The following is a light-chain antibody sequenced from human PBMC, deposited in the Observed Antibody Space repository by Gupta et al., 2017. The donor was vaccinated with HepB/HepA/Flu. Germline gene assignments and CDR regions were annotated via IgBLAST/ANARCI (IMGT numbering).Light chain of an antibody. CDR3: QQYNTFSFS. CDR1: QTINNW. J-gene: IGKJ2*03. V-gene: IGKV1-5*03. CDR2: KAS. Sequence: IQMTQSPSTLSASVGDRVTLTCRASQTINNWLAWYQQKPGKAPKLLIYKASNLKSGVPSRFSGSGSGTEFTLTISSLQPDDFATYYCQQYNTFSFSFGQGTKLQIK.